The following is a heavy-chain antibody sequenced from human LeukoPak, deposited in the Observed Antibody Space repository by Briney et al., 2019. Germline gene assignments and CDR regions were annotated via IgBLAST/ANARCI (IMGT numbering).Heavy chain of an antibody. D-gene: IGHD4-17*01. V-gene: IGHV4-61*02. CDR2: IYTSGST. Sequence: PSETLSLTCTVSGGSISSGSYYWSWIRQPVGKGLEWIGRIYTSGSTNYNPSLKSRVTISVDTSKNQFSLKLSSVTAADTAVYYCARVGYGDYAWFDPWGQGTLVTVSS. CDR1: GGSISSGSYY. CDR3: ARVGYGDYAWFDP. J-gene: IGHJ5*02.